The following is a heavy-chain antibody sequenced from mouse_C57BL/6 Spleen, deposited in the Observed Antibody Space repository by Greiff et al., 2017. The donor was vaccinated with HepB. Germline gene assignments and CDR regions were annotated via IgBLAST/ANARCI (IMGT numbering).Heavy chain of an antibody. CDR2: IDPSDSYT. CDR3: ARFYYGNYVSFAY. CDR1: GYTFTSYW. Sequence: QVQLQQSGAELVKPGASVKLSCKASGYTFTSYWMQWVKQRPGQGLEWIGEIDPSDSYTNYNQKFKGKATLTVEKSSSTAYMQLSSLPSEDSAVYYCARFYYGNYVSFAYWGQGTLVTVSA. J-gene: IGHJ3*01. V-gene: IGHV1-50*01. D-gene: IGHD2-1*01.